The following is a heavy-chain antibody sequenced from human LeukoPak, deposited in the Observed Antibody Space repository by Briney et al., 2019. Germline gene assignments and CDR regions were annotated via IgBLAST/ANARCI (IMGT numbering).Heavy chain of an antibody. CDR1: GFTFTTYW. CDR2: IKQDGTER. V-gene: IGHV3-7*01. D-gene: IGHD3-10*01. CDR3: AKESRYYYGSGSYIPDY. Sequence: GESLRLSCAASGFTFTTYWMSWVRQAPGKGLEWVANIKQDGTERYYADSVKGQFTISRDNSKNTLYLQMNSLRAEDTAVYYCAKESRYYYGSGSYIPDYWGQGTLVTVSS. J-gene: IGHJ4*02.